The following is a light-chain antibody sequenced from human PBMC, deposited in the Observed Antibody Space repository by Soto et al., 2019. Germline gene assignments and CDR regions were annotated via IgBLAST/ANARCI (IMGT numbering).Light chain of an antibody. CDR1: QSISKY. V-gene: IGKV3-11*01. CDR3: QERSHWPSLT. CDR2: DAT. J-gene: IGKJ4*01. Sequence: VLTQSPATLSLSPGEGASLSCRASQSISKYLAWYQQKPGQAPRLLIYDATNRATGIPARFSGSGNGTDFTLTISSLEPEDFAVYFCQERSHWPSLTFGGGTKVEI.